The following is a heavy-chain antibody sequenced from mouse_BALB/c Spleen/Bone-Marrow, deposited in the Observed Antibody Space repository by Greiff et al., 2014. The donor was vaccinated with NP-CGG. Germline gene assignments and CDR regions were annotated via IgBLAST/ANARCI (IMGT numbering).Heavy chain of an antibody. V-gene: IGHV5-12-2*01. Sequence: DVQLQESGGGLVQPGGSLKLSCAASGFTFSSYTMSWIRQTPEKRLEWVAYISDGGGRAYYPDTVKGRFTISRDNAKNTLYLQMSSLKSEDTAMYYCARQLDSSGYVLDYWGQGTTLTVSS. CDR2: ISDGGGRA. CDR1: GFTFSSYT. J-gene: IGHJ2*01. CDR3: ARQLDSSGYVLDY. D-gene: IGHD3-2*01.